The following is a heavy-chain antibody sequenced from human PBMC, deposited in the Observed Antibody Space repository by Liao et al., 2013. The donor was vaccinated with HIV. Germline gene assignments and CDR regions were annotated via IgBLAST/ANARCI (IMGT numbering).Heavy chain of an antibody. Sequence: QVQLQQWGAGLLKPSETLSLTCAVYGGTLSGYYWSWIRQPAGKGLEWIGRIYTSGSTNYNPSLKSRVTISVDTSKNQFSLKLSSVTAADTAVYYCARPGRWGAPWYFDLWAVAPWSLSPQ. J-gene: IGHJ2*01. CDR3: ARPGRWGAPWYFDL. CDR2: IYTSGST. V-gene: IGHV4-59*10. D-gene: IGHD5-24*01. CDR1: GGTLSGYY.